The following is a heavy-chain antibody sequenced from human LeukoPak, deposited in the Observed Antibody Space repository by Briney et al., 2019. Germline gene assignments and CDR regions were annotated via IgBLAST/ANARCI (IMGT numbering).Heavy chain of an antibody. CDR2: IHPRSGET. D-gene: IGHD3-10*01. CDR3: ARDGEYGTGSYYRGCFDY. CDR1: VYSFTAFY. Sequence: GASVKVSCKASVYSFTAFYIHWVRQAPRHGLEWMGWIHPRSGETNYAYKFRGRVTMTRDTSISTAYMDLGSLGSDETAVYYCARDGEYGTGSYYRGCFDYWGQGILVTVSS. J-gene: IGHJ4*02. V-gene: IGHV1-2*02.